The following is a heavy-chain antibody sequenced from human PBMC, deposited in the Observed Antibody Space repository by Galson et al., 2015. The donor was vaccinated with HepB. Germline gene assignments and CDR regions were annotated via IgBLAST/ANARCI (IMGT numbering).Heavy chain of an antibody. CDR2: ISTSSSYK. V-gene: IGHV3-21*01. CDR3: ARDRDYYDSSGDAFDI. J-gene: IGHJ3*02. CDR1: GFTFSSYT. D-gene: IGHD3-22*01. Sequence: SLRLSCAASGFTFSSYTMNWVRQAPGKGLEWVSSISTSSSYKYYSDSVRGRFAISRDNTQNSMYLQMNSLRAEDTAVYYCARDRDYYDSSGDAFDIWGQGTMVTVFS.